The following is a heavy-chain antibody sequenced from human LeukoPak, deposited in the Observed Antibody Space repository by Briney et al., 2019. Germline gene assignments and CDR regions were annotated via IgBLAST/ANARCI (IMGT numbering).Heavy chain of an antibody. CDR2: INHSGST. Sequence: SETLSLTCTVYGGSFSGYYWSWIRQPPGKGLEWIGEINHSGSTNYNPSLKSRVTISVDTSKNQFSLKLSSVTAADTAVYYCARGRRLDFWSGSQTEFDYWGQGTLVTVSS. CDR3: ARGRRLDFWSGSQTEFDY. V-gene: IGHV4-34*01. CDR1: GGSFSGYY. J-gene: IGHJ4*02. D-gene: IGHD3-3*01.